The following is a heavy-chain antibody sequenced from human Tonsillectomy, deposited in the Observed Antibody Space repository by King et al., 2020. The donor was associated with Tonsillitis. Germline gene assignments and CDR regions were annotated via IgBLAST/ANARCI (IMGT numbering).Heavy chain of an antibody. CDR1: GFTFSSYG. V-gene: IGHV3-30*02. J-gene: IGHJ4*02. CDR2: ISYDGSNK. D-gene: IGHD4-17*01. CDR3: AKHRDSGDYEPLDH. Sequence: VQLVESGGGVVQSGGSLRLSCAASGFTFSSYGIHWVRQAPGKGLEWVAYISYDGSNKYDADAVKGRFTISRDISKNTVYLQMSSLRVEDTAVYYCAKHRDSGDYEPLDHWGQGTVVTVS.